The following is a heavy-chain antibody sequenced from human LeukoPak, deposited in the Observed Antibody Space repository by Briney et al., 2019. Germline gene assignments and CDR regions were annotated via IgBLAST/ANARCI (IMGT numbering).Heavy chain of an antibody. V-gene: IGHV3-74*01. CDR3: ASGKYRYGDNWFDP. D-gene: IGHD5-18*01. CDR1: GFTFSTYW. Sequence: GGSLRLSCAASGFTFSTYWMHWVRQAPGKGLVWVSHIKSDGSSTSYADSVKGRFTISRDNSKNTLYLQMNSLRAEDTAVYFCASGKYRYGDNWFDPWGQGTLVTVSS. CDR2: IKSDGSST. J-gene: IGHJ5*02.